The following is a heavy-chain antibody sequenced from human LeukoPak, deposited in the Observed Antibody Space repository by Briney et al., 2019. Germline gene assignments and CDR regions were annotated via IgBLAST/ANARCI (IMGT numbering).Heavy chain of an antibody. CDR1: GFTFSSYS. CDR2: ISSSSTI. Sequence: GGSLRLSCAASGFTFSSYSMNWVRQAPGKGLEWVSYISSSSTIYYADSVKGRFTISRDNAKNSLYLQMISLRAEDTAVYYCARNTDTVTTLYYYYGMDVWGQGTTVTVSS. J-gene: IGHJ6*02. D-gene: IGHD4-17*01. CDR3: ARNTDTVTTLYYYYGMDV. V-gene: IGHV3-48*04.